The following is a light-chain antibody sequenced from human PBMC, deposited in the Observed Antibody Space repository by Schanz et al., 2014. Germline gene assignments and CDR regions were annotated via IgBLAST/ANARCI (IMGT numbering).Light chain of an antibody. V-gene: IGLV2-14*03. CDR3: SSYAGSIYV. CDR2: DVT. J-gene: IGLJ1*01. Sequence: QSALTQPASVSGSPGQSITISCTGTSSGIGGYKYVSWYQQHPGKAPKLVIYDVTHRPSGVSDRFSGSNSGNTASLTISGLQAEDEADYYCSSYAGSIYVFGTGTKLTVL. CDR1: SSGIGGYKY.